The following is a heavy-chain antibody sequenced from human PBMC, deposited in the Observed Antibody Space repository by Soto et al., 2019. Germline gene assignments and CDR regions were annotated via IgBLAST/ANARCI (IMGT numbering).Heavy chain of an antibody. J-gene: IGHJ5*02. D-gene: IGHD3-10*01. CDR3: PREGTRGGFLNWFDP. CDR2: ISSSSSTI. V-gene: IGHV3-48*02. Sequence: PGRSLRLSCAASGFTFSSYAMNWVRQAPGKGLEWVSYISSSSSTIYYADSVKGRFTISRDNAKNSLYLQMNSLRDEDTAVYYCPREGTRGGFLNWFDPWGQGTLVTVPQ. CDR1: GFTFSSYA.